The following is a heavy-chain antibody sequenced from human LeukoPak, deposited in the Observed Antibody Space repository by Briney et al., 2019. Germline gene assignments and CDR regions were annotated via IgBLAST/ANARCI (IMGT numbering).Heavy chain of an antibody. CDR2: ISGSGGST. CDR1: GFTFSSYA. Sequence: GGSLRLSCAASGFTFSSYAMSWVRQAPGKGLEWVSAISGSGGSTYYADSVKGRFTISRDNSKNTLYLQMNSLRAEDTAVYYCAKSQYGSGSYPPRWGLDYWGQGTLVTVSS. J-gene: IGHJ4*02. CDR3: AKSQYGSGSYPPRWGLDY. V-gene: IGHV3-23*01. D-gene: IGHD3-10*01.